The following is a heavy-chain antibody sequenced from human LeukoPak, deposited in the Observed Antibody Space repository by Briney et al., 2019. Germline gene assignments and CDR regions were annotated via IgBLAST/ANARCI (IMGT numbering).Heavy chain of an antibody. CDR3: ARNGVYYDILTGSMSDNWFDP. Sequence: SETLSLTCTVSGGSISSYYWSWIRQPPGKGLEWIGYIYYSGSTNYNPSLKSRVTISVDTSKNQFSLKLSSVTAAGTAVYYCARNGVYYDILTGSMSDNWFDPWGQGTLVTVSS. V-gene: IGHV4-59*08. J-gene: IGHJ5*02. CDR2: IYYSGST. CDR1: GGSISSYY. D-gene: IGHD3-9*01.